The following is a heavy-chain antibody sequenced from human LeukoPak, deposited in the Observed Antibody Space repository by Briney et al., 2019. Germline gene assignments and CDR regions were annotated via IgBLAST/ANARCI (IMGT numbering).Heavy chain of an antibody. CDR3: ATRYCSSTSCPNWFDP. CDR1: GGTFSSYT. V-gene: IGHV1-69*02. D-gene: IGHD2-2*01. CDR2: IIPILGIA. Sequence: ASVKVSCKASGGTFSSYTISWVRQAPGQGLEWMGRIIPILGIANYAQMFQGRVTITADESTSTAYMELSSLRSEDTAVYYCATRYCSSTSCPNWFDPWGQGTLVTVSS. J-gene: IGHJ5*02.